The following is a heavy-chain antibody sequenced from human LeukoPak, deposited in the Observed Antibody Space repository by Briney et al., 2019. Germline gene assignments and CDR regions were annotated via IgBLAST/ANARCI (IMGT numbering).Heavy chain of an antibody. Sequence: GGSLRLSCAASGFTFSSYSMNWVRQAPGKGLEWVSYISSSSSTIYCADSVKGRFTISRDNAKNSLYLQMNSLRAEDTAVYYCARLQQGYCSSTSCYPPRVFDPWGQGTLVTVSS. CDR3: ARLQQGYCSSTSCYPPRVFDP. CDR1: GFTFSSYS. CDR2: ISSSSSTI. D-gene: IGHD2-2*01. V-gene: IGHV3-48*01. J-gene: IGHJ5*02.